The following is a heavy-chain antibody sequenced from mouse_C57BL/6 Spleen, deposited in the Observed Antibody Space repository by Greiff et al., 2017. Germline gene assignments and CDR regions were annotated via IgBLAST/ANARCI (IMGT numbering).Heavy chain of an antibody. CDR1: GFSLTSYA. CDR2: IWTGGGT. CDR3: AREDAMDY. V-gene: IGHV2-9-1*01. J-gene: IGHJ4*01. Sequence: VKLVESGPGLVAPSQSLSITCNVSGFSLTSYAISWVRQPPGRGLAWLGVIWTGGGTNYNSALKSRLSISKDNYKSQVFLKMNSLQTDDTARYYCAREDAMDYWGQGTSVTVSS.